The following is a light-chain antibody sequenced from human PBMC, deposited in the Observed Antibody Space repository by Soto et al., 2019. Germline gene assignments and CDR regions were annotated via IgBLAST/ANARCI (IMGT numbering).Light chain of an antibody. J-gene: IGKJ4*01. V-gene: IGKV3-15*01. CDR1: QSVSSN. CDR2: GAS. CDR3: QQYNNWPLT. Sequence: EIVMTQSPATLSVSPGDRATLYCRASQSVSSNYVAWYQQKPGQAPRLLIYGASTRATGIPARFSGSGSGTEFTLTISSLQSEDFTVYYCQQYNNWPLTFGGGTKVDIK.